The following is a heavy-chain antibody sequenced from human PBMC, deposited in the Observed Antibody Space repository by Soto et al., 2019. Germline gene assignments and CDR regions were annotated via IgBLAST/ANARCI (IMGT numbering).Heavy chain of an antibody. J-gene: IGHJ5*02. D-gene: IGHD3-3*01. CDR1: GFTFSTYD. CDR3: VRDGGP. Sequence: PGGSLRLSCAASGFTFSTYDMHWVRQGTEKGLEWVSAIGTAGDTYYLDSVKGRFTISRENAKNSLYLQMSSLRVGDTAIYYCVRDGGPWGQGTLVTVSS. V-gene: IGHV3-13*01. CDR2: IGTAGDT.